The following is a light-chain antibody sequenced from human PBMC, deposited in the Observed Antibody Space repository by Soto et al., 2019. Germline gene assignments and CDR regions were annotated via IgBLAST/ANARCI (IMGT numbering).Light chain of an antibody. CDR3: QQSYSPSLT. CDR2: ASS. V-gene: IGKV1-39*01. CDR1: QSISNF. Sequence: DIQLTQSPSSVSASIGDRVIITCRASQSISNFLNWYQQKPGKAPHVLIYASSSLQSGVPSRFSGSGSGTDFTLIISGLQPEDFATYYCQQSYSPSLTFGEGSRVEI. J-gene: IGKJ4*01.